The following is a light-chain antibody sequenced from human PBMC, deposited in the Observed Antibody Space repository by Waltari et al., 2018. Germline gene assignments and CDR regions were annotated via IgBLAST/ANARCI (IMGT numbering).Light chain of an antibody. CDR2: DVS. CDR1: SSDVGGYNY. V-gene: IGLV2-11*01. CDR3: CAYAGSYTYV. Sequence: QSALTQPRSVSGSPGQSVTISCTGTSSDVGGYNYVSWYQQTPGKAPKLMIYDVSKRPSGVPDRFSGSTSGITASLPMSGLQAEDEADYYCCAYAGSYTYVFGTGTKVTVL. J-gene: IGLJ1*01.